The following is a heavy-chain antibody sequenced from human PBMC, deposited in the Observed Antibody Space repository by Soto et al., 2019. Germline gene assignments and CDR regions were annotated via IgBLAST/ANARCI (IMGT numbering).Heavy chain of an antibody. CDR1: GFTFTTFA. CDR2: ISHSGSIT. Sequence: PGGSLRLSCAASGFTFTTFAMNWVRQAPGKGLEWVSGISHSGSITDYADSVKGRFTISRDNTNNTLYLQMNNLRAEDTALSYCAKDLLVCPLGRQLEYFNGMDVWGQGTTVTVSS. CDR3: AKDLLVCPLGRQLEYFNGMDV. J-gene: IGHJ6*01. V-gene: IGHV3-23*01. D-gene: IGHD6-13*01.